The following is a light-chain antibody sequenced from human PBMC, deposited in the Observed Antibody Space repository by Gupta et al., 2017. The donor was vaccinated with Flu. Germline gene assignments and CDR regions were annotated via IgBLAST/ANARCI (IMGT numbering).Light chain of an antibody. J-gene: IGKJ4*01. V-gene: IGKV2-29*01. CDR2: DAS. CDR1: PCLLSDDVRTF. CDR3: LQGIHLPLT. Sequence: TPLHSSAGHRKSSPCLLSDDVRTFLCWYQQKPGQSPKLLIYDASSRFTGVPDRFSGSGSGTDFTLRISRLEPEDFGVYYCLQGIHLPLTFGGGTKVEI.